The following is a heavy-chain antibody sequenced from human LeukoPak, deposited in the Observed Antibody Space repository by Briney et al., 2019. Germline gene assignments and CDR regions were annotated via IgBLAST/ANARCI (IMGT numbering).Heavy chain of an antibody. CDR1: GFTVSSNY. Sequence: TGGSLRLSCAASGFTVSSNYMSWVRQAPGKGLEWVSVIYSGGYTYYADSVKGRFTISRDNSKNTLYLQMNSLRAEDTAVYYCARCGSDSSGLEYFQHWGQGTLVTVSS. D-gene: IGHD3-22*01. J-gene: IGHJ1*01. V-gene: IGHV3-53*01. CDR2: IYSGGYT. CDR3: ARCGSDSSGLEYFQH.